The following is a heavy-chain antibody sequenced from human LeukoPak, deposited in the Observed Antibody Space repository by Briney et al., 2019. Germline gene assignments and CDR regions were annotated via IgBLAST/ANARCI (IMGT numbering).Heavy chain of an antibody. V-gene: IGHV1-69*05. CDR3: ARASSGWSHFDY. CDR1: GGTFSSYA. D-gene: IGHD6-19*01. J-gene: IGHJ4*02. Sequence: GSSVKVSCKASGGTFSSYAISWVRQAPGQGIEWVGGIIPIFGTANYAQKFQGRVTITTDESTSTAYMELSSLRSEDTAVYYCARASSGWSHFDYWGQGTLVTVSS. CDR2: IIPIFGTA.